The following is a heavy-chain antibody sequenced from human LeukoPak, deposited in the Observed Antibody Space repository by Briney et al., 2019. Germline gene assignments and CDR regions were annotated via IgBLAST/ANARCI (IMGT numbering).Heavy chain of an antibody. J-gene: IGHJ4*02. CDR1: GFTFSSYW. Sequence: GGSLRLSCAASGFTFSSYWMSWVRQTPGKGLEWVANIKQDGSEKYYMDSVKGRFTISRDNAKNSLYLQMNSLRAEDTAVYYCAWDYAGGWHHFDSWGQGALVTFSS. V-gene: IGHV3-7*04. CDR3: AWDYAGGWHHFDS. D-gene: IGHD6-19*01. CDR2: IKQDGSEK.